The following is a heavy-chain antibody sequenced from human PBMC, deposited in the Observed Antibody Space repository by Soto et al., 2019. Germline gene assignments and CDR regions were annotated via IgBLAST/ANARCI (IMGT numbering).Heavy chain of an antibody. V-gene: IGHV1-3*05. Sequence: QVQLVQSGAEEKKPGASVKVSCKASGYTFTGYAMHWVRQAPGQWLEWMGWINAGNGNTKYSQKFQGRVTITRDTSESTAYMELSSLRSEDTAVYYCARAVAVAADFDYWGQGTLVTVSS. D-gene: IGHD6-19*01. CDR1: GYTFTGYA. CDR2: INAGNGNT. CDR3: ARAVAVAADFDY. J-gene: IGHJ4*02.